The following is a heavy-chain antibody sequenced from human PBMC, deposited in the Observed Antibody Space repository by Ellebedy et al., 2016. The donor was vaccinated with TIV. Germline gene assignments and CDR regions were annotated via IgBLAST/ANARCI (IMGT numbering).Heavy chain of an antibody. V-gene: IGHV4-4*02. CDR2: TFHALRA. D-gene: IGHD1/OR15-1a*01. Sequence: MPSETLSLTCSVSGTSLSSSNWWCWVRQSPGKGLEWIGETFHALRAKYNPSFKSRVIISVDKSRNEFSLKLTSVTAADSGVYYCARHVEVGTTFRRAKSFGFDVWGQGTTVIVSS. CDR1: GTSLSSSNW. J-gene: IGHJ6*02. CDR3: ARHVEVGTTFRRAKSFGFDV.